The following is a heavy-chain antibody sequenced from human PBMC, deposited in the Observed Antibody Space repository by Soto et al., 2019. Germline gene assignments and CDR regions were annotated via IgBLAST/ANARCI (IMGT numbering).Heavy chain of an antibody. D-gene: IGHD6-19*01. V-gene: IGHV3-73*01. CDR3: AKPVTGWYVWDY. J-gene: IGHJ4*02. Sequence: GGSLRLSCAASGITFTTSAIHWVRDASGKGLEWVGRIRSKANNYATEYGQSLKDRFTISRDDSQNMAYLQMNSLRADDTAVYYCAKPVTGWYVWDYWGGGTLVTVS. CDR2: IRSKANNYAT. CDR1: GITFTTSA.